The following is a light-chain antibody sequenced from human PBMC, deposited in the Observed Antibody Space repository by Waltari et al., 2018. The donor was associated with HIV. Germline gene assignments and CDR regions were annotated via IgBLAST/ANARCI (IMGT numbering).Light chain of an antibody. CDR1: RDISND. J-gene: IGKJ5*01. Sequence: DIQMSQAPSSLSASVGDRVTITCRASRDISNDLAWYQQKSGEVPQRLIYVASTLLSGVSSRLRVSGSGTEFTRTINGLQPEDVASYYCQNYDSAPVAFGQGTRLEI. CDR3: QNYDSAPVA. CDR2: VAS. V-gene: IGKV1-27*01.